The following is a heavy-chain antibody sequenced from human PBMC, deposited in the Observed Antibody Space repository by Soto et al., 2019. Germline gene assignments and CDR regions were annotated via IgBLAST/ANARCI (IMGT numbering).Heavy chain of an antibody. CDR2: IFYSGST. Sequence: WVRQAPGKGLEWIGTIFYSGSTYYNPSLKSRVTIYVDTSKNKFSLKLNSVTAADTAVYYCARHHTVYSYYYYMDVWGKGTTVTVSS. V-gene: IGHV4-39*01. J-gene: IGHJ6*03. CDR3: ARHHTVYSYYYYMDV. D-gene: IGHD4-17*01.